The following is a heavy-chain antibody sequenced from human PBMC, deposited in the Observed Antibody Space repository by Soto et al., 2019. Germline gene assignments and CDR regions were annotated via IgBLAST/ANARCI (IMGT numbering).Heavy chain of an antibody. Sequence: GGSLRLSCAASGFTFSSYAMSWVRQAPGKGLEWVSAISGSGGSTYYADSVKGLFTISRDNSKNTLYLQMNSLRAEDTAVYYCAKDKSTDYDSSGYYYGVANYWGQGTLVTVSS. CDR1: GFTFSSYA. CDR3: AKDKSTDYDSSGYYYGVANY. D-gene: IGHD3-22*01. CDR2: ISGSGGST. J-gene: IGHJ4*02. V-gene: IGHV3-23*01.